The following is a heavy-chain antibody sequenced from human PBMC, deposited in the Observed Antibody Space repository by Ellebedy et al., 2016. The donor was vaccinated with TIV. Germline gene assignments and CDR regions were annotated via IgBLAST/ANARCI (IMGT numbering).Heavy chain of an antibody. Sequence: GESLKISCAASGFIISGDWMSWVRQAPGKGLEWVAHINPDGSAEYYVDSVKGRFTISRDNAKRSLFLQMNSLRVDDTAVYYCARDNYKVSVAGSNWGQGTLVTVSS. CDR1: GFIISGDW. J-gene: IGHJ4*02. D-gene: IGHD6-19*01. CDR3: ARDNYKVSVAGSN. V-gene: IGHV3-7*03. CDR2: INPDGSAE.